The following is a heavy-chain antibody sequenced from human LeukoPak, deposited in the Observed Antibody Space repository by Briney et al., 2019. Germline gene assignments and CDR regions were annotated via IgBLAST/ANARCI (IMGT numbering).Heavy chain of an antibody. CDR3: ARDKEGSRDAFDI. CDR2: IKQDGSEK. CDR1: GFTFSRYW. Sequence: GGSLRLSCAASGFTFSRYWMSWVRQAPGKGLECVANIKQDGSEKFYVDSVKGRFTISRDNAKNSLYLQMNSLRAEDTAMYYCARDKEGSRDAFDIWGQGTMVTVSS. D-gene: IGHD1-26*01. J-gene: IGHJ3*02. V-gene: IGHV3-7*01.